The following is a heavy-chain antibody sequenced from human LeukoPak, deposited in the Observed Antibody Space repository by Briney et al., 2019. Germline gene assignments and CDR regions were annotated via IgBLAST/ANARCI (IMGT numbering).Heavy chain of an antibody. CDR3: ARDGGEVDTAMVHVRYFDL. J-gene: IGHJ2*01. Sequence: GGSLRLSCAASGFTFSSYSMNWVRQAPGKGLEWVANIKQDGSEKYYVDSVKGRFTISRDNAKNSLYLQMNSLRAEDTAVYYCARDGGEVDTAMVHVRYFDLWGRGTLVTVSS. D-gene: IGHD5-18*01. CDR2: IKQDGSEK. V-gene: IGHV3-7*01. CDR1: GFTFSSYS.